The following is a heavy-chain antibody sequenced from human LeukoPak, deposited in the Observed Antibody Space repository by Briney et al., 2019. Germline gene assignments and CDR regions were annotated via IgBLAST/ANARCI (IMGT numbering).Heavy chain of an antibody. CDR2: IYTSGST. Sequence: SETLSLPCTVSGGSISSGSYYWSWIRQPAGKGLEWIGRIYTSGSTNYNPSLKSRVTISVDTSKNQFSLKLSSVTAADTAVYYCARASPPVVPAAYYYYYMDVWGKGTTVTVSS. J-gene: IGHJ6*03. D-gene: IGHD2-2*01. V-gene: IGHV4-61*02. CDR1: GGSISSGSYY. CDR3: ARASPPVVPAAYYYYYMDV.